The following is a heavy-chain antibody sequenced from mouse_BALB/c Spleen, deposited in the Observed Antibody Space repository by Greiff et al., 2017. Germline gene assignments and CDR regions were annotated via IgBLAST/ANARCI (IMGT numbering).Heavy chain of an antibody. CDR1: GFTFSSYT. V-gene: IGHV5-12-2*01. CDR3: ARLGSSGYDGGYFDY. J-gene: IGHJ2*01. CDR2: ISNGGGST. D-gene: IGHD3-1*01. Sequence: EVHLVESGGDLVKPGGSLKLSCAASGFTFSSYTMSWVRQTPEKRLEWVAYISNGGGSTYYPDTVKGRFTISRDNAKNTLYLQMSSLKSEDTAMYYCARLGSSGYDGGYFDYWGQGTTLTVSS.